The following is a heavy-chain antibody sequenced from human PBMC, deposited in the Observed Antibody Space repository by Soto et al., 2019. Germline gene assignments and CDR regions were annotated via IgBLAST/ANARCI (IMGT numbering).Heavy chain of an antibody. V-gene: IGHV3-23*01. D-gene: IGHD3-9*01. CDR3: AKVTGIPILTGSSSLDY. Sequence: GGSLRLSCAASGFTFSSYAMSWVRQAPGKGLEWVSAISGSGGSTYYADSVKGRFTISRDNSKNTLYLQMNSLRAEDTAVYYCAKVTGIPILTGSSSLDYWGQGTLVTVS. J-gene: IGHJ4*02. CDR1: GFTFSSYA. CDR2: ISGSGGST.